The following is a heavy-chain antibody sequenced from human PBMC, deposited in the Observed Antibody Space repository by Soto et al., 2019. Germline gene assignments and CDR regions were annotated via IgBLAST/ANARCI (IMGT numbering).Heavy chain of an antibody. CDR2: TYYTGTT. CDR3: ARDHYFDISGYFPPNANSYGMDV. CDR1: GDSVTNGRFY. V-gene: IGHV4-61*03. D-gene: IGHD3-22*01. J-gene: IGHJ6*02. Sequence: SETLSLTCSVSGDSVTNGRFYWTWIRQPPGKGLEWLGYTYYTGTTKYNPSLKSRVSISQDASKNHFSLKLSSVTAADTAVYYCARDHYFDISGYFPPNANSYGMDVWGPGTTVTVSS.